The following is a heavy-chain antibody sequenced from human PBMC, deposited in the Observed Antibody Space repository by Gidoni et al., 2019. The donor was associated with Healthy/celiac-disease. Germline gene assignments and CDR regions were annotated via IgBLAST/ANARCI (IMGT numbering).Heavy chain of an antibody. CDR2: IIPIFGTA. CDR3: ARGKTENYYSSSPRINYGMDV. Sequence: QVQLVQSGAEVKKPGSSVKVSCKASGGTFSSYAISWVRQAPGQGLEWMGGIIPIFGTANYAQKFQGRVTITADESTSTAYMELSSLRSEDTAVYYCARGKTENYYSSSPRINYGMDVWGQGTTVTVSS. V-gene: IGHV1-69*01. J-gene: IGHJ6*02. D-gene: IGHD6-6*01. CDR1: GGTFSSYA.